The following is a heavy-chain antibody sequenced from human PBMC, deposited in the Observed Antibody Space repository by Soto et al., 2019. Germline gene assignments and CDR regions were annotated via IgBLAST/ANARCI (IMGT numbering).Heavy chain of an antibody. CDR2: IIPIFGTA. Sequence: GASVKVSCKASGGTFSSYAISWVRQAPGQGLEWMGGIIPIFGTANYAQKFQGRVTITADESTSTAYMELSSLRSEDTAVYYCARVWIGSTPRSYYYYGMDVWGQGTTVTVSS. CDR3: ARVWIGSTPRSYYYYGMDV. V-gene: IGHV1-69*13. D-gene: IGHD2-2*01. CDR1: GGTFSSYA. J-gene: IGHJ6*02.